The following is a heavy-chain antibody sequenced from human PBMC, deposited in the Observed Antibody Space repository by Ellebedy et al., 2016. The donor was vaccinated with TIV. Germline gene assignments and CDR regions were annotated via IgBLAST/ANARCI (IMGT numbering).Heavy chain of an antibody. Sequence: GESLKISCAASGFTFSSYAMSWVRQAPGKGLEWVGRTRNKPNNYTTEYAASVKGRFTISRDDSKNSLYLQMNSLKIEDTAVYYCTGWRSGDPTWGQGTLVTVSS. V-gene: IGHV3-72*01. D-gene: IGHD2-21*02. CDR2: TRNKPNNYTT. CDR1: GFTFSSYA. J-gene: IGHJ5*02. CDR3: TGWRSGDPT.